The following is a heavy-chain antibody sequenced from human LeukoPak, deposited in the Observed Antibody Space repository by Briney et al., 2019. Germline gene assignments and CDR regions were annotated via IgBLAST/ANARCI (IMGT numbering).Heavy chain of an antibody. Sequence: SETLSLTCAVYGGSFSGYYWSWIRQPPGKGLEWIGEINHSGSTNYNPAPESRVTISLDTSKNQFFLKLTSVTAADTAVYYCARGQVVREYWGQGTLVTVSS. CDR1: GGSFSGYY. CDR2: INHSGST. CDR3: ARGQVVREY. J-gene: IGHJ4*02. V-gene: IGHV4-34*01. D-gene: IGHD2-15*01.